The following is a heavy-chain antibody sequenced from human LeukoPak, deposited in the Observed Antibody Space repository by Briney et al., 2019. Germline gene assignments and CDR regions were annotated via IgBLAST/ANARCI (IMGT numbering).Heavy chain of an antibody. V-gene: IGHV3-30-3*01. CDR1: GFTFSSYA. Sequence: GGSLRLSCAASGFTFSSYAMHWVRQAPGKGLEWVAVISYDGSNKYYADSVKGRFTISRDNSKNTLYLQMNSLRAEDTAVYYCARDGGNSAIGYWGQGTLVTVSS. CDR3: ARDGGNSAIGY. D-gene: IGHD4-23*01. CDR2: ISYDGSNK. J-gene: IGHJ4*02.